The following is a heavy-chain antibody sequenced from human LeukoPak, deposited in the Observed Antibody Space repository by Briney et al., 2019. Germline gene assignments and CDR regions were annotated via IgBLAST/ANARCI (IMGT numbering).Heavy chain of an antibody. J-gene: IGHJ4*02. CDR1: GFTFSSYS. D-gene: IGHD3-22*01. CDR3: ARDFYDSSGYSSPIDY. CDR2: ITSSSSYI. Sequence: GRSLRLSCAASGFTFSSYSMNWVRQAPGEGLEWVSSITSSSSYIYYADSVKGRFTISRDNAKNSLYLQMNSLRAEDSAVYYCARDFYDSSGYSSPIDYWGQGTLVTVST. V-gene: IGHV3-21*01.